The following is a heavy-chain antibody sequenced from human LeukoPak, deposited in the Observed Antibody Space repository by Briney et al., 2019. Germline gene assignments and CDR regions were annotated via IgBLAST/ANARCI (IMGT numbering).Heavy chain of an antibody. CDR1: GGSISSSSYY. J-gene: IGHJ5*02. Sequence: SETLSLTCTVSGGSISSSSYYWGWIRQPPGKGLEWIGSIYYSGSTYYNPSLKSRVTISVDTSKNQFSLKLSSVTAADTAVYYCARDSPNFYYDFWSGPGLNWFDPWGQRTLVTVSS. CDR2: IYYSGST. D-gene: IGHD3-3*01. CDR3: ARDSPNFYYDFWSGPGLNWFDP. V-gene: IGHV4-39*07.